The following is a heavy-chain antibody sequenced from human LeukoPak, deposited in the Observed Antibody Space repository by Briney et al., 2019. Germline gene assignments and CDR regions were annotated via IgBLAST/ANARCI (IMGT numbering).Heavy chain of an antibody. CDR2: IIPILGIA. D-gene: IGHD3-9*01. V-gene: IGHV1-69*04. Sequence: SVKVSCKASGGTFSSYAISWVRQAPGQGLEWMGRIIPILGIANYAQKFQGRVTITADKSTSTAYMELSSLRSEDTAVYYCARRREILTGYHGDAFDIWGQGTMVTVSS. CDR3: ARRREILTGYHGDAFDI. CDR1: GGTFSSYA. J-gene: IGHJ3*02.